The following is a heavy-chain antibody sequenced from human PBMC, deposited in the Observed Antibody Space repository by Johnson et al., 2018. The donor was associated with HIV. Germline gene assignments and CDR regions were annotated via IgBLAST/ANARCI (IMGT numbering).Heavy chain of an antibody. CDR3: ARHFRGWDRGAFDI. D-gene: IGHD1-26*01. CDR1: GFTFSSAW. V-gene: IGHV3-30-3*01. CDR2: ISYDGNNK. Sequence: QVQLVESGGGLVQPGGSLRLSCVASGFTFSSAWMGWVRQAPGKGLKWVAVISYDGNNKYYADSVKGRFTISRDNSKNTLYLQINSLRAEDTALYYCARHFRGWDRGAFDIWGQGTMVTVSS. J-gene: IGHJ3*02.